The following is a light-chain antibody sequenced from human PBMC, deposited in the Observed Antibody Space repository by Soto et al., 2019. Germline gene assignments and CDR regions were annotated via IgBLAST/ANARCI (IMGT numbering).Light chain of an antibody. J-gene: IGKJ3*01. CDR3: QHFDNLPLT. V-gene: IGKV1-33*01. Sequence: DIQMTQSPSSLSASVGDRVTITCQASQDIRNYLNWYQQKAGSAPKLLIYDASTLETGVPSRFSGSRSGTHFALTISSLHPEDIATYYCQHFDNLPLTFGPGTKVEIK. CDR1: QDIRNY. CDR2: DAS.